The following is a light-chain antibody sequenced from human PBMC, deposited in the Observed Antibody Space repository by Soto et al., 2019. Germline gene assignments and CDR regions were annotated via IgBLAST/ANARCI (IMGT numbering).Light chain of an antibody. V-gene: IGKV3-15*01. CDR1: QSVSSN. J-gene: IGKJ2*01. CDR2: GAS. Sequence: EIVMTQSPANLSVSPGERATLSCRASQSVSSNLAWYPQKPGQGPRLLIYGASTRATSIPARFSGSGSGTEFTLTINSLQSEDFAVYYCQQYNKWPPYTFGQGTKLEIK. CDR3: QQYNKWPPYT.